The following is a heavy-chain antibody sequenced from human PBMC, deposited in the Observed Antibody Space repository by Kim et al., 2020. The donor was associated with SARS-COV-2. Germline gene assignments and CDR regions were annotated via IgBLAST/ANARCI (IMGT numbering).Heavy chain of an antibody. Sequence: SETLSLTCTVSGGSISSSSYYWGWIRQPPGKGLEWIGSIYYSGSTYYNPSLKSRVTISVDTSKNQFSLKLSSVTAADTAVYYCARLGRSRMVRGTFDYWGQGTLVTVSS. D-gene: IGHD3-10*01. J-gene: IGHJ4*02. CDR2: IYYSGST. CDR1: GGSISSSSYY. CDR3: ARLGRSRMVRGTFDY. V-gene: IGHV4-39*01.